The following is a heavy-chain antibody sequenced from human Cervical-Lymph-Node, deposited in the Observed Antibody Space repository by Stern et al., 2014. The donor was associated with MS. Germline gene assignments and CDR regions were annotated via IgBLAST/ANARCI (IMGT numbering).Heavy chain of an antibody. CDR3: AREGRRHNEYHYDY. D-gene: IGHD6-6*01. CDR1: GYPFTDYY. J-gene: IGHJ4*02. V-gene: IGHV1-2*02. CDR2: INPNTGGA. Sequence: QVQLGQSGAEVKKPGASVKVSCKTSGYPFTDYYLHWVRQAPGQGLEWMGWINPNTGGAIYAQKFQGRVTMTRDTSISTAYMEVRSLTSDDTAIYYCAREGRRHNEYHYDYWGQGTLVTVSS.